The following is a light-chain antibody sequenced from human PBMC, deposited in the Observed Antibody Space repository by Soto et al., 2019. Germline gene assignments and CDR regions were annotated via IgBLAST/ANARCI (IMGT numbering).Light chain of an antibody. CDR2: DGS. CDR3: QQYNSYSWT. CDR1: ESISYW. V-gene: IGKV1-5*01. Sequence: DIQMIQAPSTLSASVGDRVTITCRASESISYWLAWYQQKPGKAPKLLIYDGSNLESGVPARFSGSGFGTEFTLTISSLQPDDFAIYYCQQYNSYSWTFGQGTKVDIK. J-gene: IGKJ1*01.